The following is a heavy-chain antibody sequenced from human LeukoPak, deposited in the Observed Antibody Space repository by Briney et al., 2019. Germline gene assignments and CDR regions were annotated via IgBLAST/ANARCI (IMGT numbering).Heavy chain of an antibody. CDR3: AQTLEVSTITVHY. Sequence: SETLSLTCTFYGGSFSSYYWSWVRQPPGKGLEWIGEINHSGSTNYNPSLRSRVTISVDTSKKHFSLKLTSVTAADTAVYFCAQTLEVSTITVHYWGQGTLVTVSS. V-gene: IGHV4-34*01. CDR2: INHSGST. D-gene: IGHD2-8*02. J-gene: IGHJ4*02. CDR1: GGSFSSYY.